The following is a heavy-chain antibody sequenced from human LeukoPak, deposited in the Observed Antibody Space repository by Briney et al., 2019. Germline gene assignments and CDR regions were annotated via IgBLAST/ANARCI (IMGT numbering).Heavy chain of an antibody. D-gene: IGHD3-10*02. J-gene: IGHJ4*02. Sequence: RSSETLSLTCSVFADSMNNYYWTWIRQPPGKGLEWAGYMRPGGTTKFHPPLEGRVNISIDTSNTQFSLRLRSVTAANTATYYCAKPGSLFGRFLDHWGPGALVIVSS. CDR2: MRPGGTT. V-gene: IGHV4-59*01. CDR3: AKPGSLFGRFLDH. CDR1: ADSMNNYY.